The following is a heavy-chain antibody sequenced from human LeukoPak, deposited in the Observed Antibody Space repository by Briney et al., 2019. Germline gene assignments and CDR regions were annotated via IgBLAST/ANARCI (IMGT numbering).Heavy chain of an antibody. D-gene: IGHD1-26*01. CDR3: ARGHGSFDS. CDR1: GGSLRSGSYY. CDR2: IYNRGST. Sequence: SETLSLTCTVSGGSLRSGSYYWSWIRQPAGKGLEWIGRIYNRGSTNYNPSLKSRVTMSEDTSKNQFSLKLTSVTAADTAVYYCARGHGSFDSWAREPWSPSPQ. J-gene: IGHJ4*02. V-gene: IGHV4-61*02.